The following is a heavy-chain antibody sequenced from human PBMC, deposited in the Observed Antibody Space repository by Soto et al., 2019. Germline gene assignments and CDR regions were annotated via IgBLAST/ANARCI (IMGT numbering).Heavy chain of an antibody. CDR1: GYTFTNYG. CDR3: TRLKGNRPDFES. CDR2: ISVYNGNT. D-gene: IGHD1-1*01. Sequence: GASVKVSCKASGYTFTNYGISWVRQAPGQGLEWMGWISVYNGNTNSAQKVQDRVTMTTDTSTSTAYMELRSLRSDDTAVYYCTRLKGNRPDFESWGQGTLDPVS. J-gene: IGHJ4*02. V-gene: IGHV1-18*01.